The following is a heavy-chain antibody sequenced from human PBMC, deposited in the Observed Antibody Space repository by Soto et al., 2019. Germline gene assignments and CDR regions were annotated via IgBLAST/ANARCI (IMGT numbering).Heavy chain of an antibody. CDR2: IIPIFGTA. Sequence: QVQLVESGGGVVQPGRSLRLSCAASGFTFSSYAISWVRQAPGQGLEWMGGIIPIFGTANYAQKFQGRVTITADESTSTAYMELSSLRSEDTAVYYCAREATGTTDYYYGMDVWGQGTTVTVSS. CDR1: GFTFSSYA. CDR3: AREATGTTDYYYGMDV. V-gene: IGHV1-69*01. D-gene: IGHD1-1*01. J-gene: IGHJ6*02.